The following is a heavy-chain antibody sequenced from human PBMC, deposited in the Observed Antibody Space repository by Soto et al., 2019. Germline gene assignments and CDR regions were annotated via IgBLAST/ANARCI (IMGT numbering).Heavy chain of an antibody. CDR1: GFTFSSYW. V-gene: IGHV3-7*03. Sequence: GGSLRLSCAASGFTFSSYWMSWVRQAPGKGLEWVANIKQDGSEKYYVDSVKGRFTISRDNAKNSLYLQMNSLRAEDTAVYYCARDLTTVTHEGDYWGQGTLVTVSS. J-gene: IGHJ4*02. CDR2: IKQDGSEK. D-gene: IGHD4-17*01. CDR3: ARDLTTVTHEGDY.